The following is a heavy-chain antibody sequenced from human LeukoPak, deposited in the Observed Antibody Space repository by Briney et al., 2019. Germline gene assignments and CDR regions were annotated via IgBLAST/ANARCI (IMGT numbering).Heavy chain of an antibody. CDR1: GFTFSSCD. Sequence: PGGSLRLSCAASGFTFSSCDMNWVRQAPGKGLEWVSTISGRGDTTYLADSVKGRFTISRDNSKNTLYLQMNSLRAEDTAVYYCARGGRYCSSSSCHLGDYWGQGTLVTVSS. CDR3: ARGGRYCSSSSCHLGDY. V-gene: IGHV3-23*01. J-gene: IGHJ4*02. D-gene: IGHD2-2*01. CDR2: ISGRGDTT.